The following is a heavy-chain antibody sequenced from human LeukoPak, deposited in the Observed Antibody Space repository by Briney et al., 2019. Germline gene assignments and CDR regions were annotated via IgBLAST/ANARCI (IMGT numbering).Heavy chain of an antibody. Sequence: PGGSLRLSRAASGFTFSSYGMHWVRQAPGKGLEWVAFIRYDGSNKYYADSVRGRFTISRDNSKNTLFLQVNSLRAEDTAVYYCARGPDRGGFDYWGQGTLVTVSS. CDR2: IRYDGSNK. V-gene: IGHV3-30*02. CDR1: GFTFSSYG. D-gene: IGHD1-14*01. CDR3: ARGPDRGGFDY. J-gene: IGHJ4*02.